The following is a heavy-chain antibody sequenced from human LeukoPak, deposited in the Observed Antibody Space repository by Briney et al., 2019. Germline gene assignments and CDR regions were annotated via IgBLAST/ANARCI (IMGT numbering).Heavy chain of an antibody. J-gene: IGHJ4*02. CDR1: GYTFTDYD. Sequence: GASVKVSCKASGYTFTDYDINWVRQATGQGLEWMGWMNPNSGSTGYTQKFQGRVTMTRNTSISTAYMELSSLRSEDTAVYYCARAELRYFDWPPGDYWGQGTLVTVSS. V-gene: IGHV1-8*01. CDR3: ARAELRYFDWPPGDY. CDR2: MNPNSGST. D-gene: IGHD3-9*01.